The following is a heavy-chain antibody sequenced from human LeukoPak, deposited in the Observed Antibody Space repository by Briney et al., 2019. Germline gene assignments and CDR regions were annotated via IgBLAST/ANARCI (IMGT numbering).Heavy chain of an antibody. CDR2: VHGDGYSI. CDR3: ATAQVGAPTDF. J-gene: IGHJ4*02. D-gene: IGHD1-26*01. V-gene: IGHV3-74*01. CDR1: GFPFSSYA. Sequence: PGGPLRLSCTASGFPFSSYAIYWVRQAPRKGLVWVARVHGDGYSISYADSVRGRFTISRDNAKDTLYLHMNSLRPEDTAVYYCATAQVGAPTDFWGQGTRVTVSS.